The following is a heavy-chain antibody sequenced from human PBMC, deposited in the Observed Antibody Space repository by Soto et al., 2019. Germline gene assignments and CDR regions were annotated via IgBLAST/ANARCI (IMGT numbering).Heavy chain of an antibody. J-gene: IGHJ4*02. CDR3: VRGLGDY. D-gene: IGHD2-21*01. V-gene: IGHV3-74*01. CDR1: GFTFSMHW. Sequence: PGGSLRLSCLASGFTFSMHWMHWVRQAPGKGLVWVSRINGDGTIINSADSVKGRFTISRDYAQNTLFLQMDSLRVEDTAIYYCVRGLGDYWGQGSLVTVSS. CDR2: INGDGTII.